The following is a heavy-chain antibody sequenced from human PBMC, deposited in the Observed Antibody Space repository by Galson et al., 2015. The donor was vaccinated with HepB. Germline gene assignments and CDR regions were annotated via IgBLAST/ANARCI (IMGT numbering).Heavy chain of an antibody. CDR3: ARDRIAVAGRVSAGDY. D-gene: IGHD6-19*01. CDR1: GYTFTSYG. V-gene: IGHV1-18*01. CDR2: ISAYNGNT. J-gene: IGHJ4*02. Sequence: SVKVSCKASGYTFTSYGISWVRQAPGQGLEWMGWISAYNGNTNYAQKLQGRVTMTTDTSTSTAYMELRSLRSDDTAVYYCARDRIAVAGRVSAGDYWGQGTLVTVSS.